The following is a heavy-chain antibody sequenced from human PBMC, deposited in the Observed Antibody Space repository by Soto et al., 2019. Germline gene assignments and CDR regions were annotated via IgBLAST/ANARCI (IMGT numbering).Heavy chain of an antibody. CDR3: ARDLWVEPELYYYGMDV. J-gene: IGHJ6*02. CDR2: IFYSGTT. D-gene: IGHD1-1*01. CDR1: GDSISSADYY. V-gene: IGHV4-30-4*01. Sequence: SETLSLTCTVSGDSISSADYYWSWISQTPGKGLEWIGHIFYSGTTYYNPSLKSRLTISVDTSKNHFSLRLTSVTAADTAVYYCARDLWVEPELYYYGMDVWGQGTTVT.